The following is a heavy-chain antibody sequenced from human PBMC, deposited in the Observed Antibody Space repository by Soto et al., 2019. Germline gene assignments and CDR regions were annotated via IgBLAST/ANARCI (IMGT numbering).Heavy chain of an antibody. D-gene: IGHD3-10*01. CDR1: GYTFTNYD. CDR2: ISTYTGNT. Sequence: QVHLVQSGAEVKKPGASVKVSCKASGYTFTNYDINWVRQAPGQGLEWMGWISTYTGNTNYAQKLQGRVTMTTDTSPSKGYMELRSLRSDDTAVDYCGGGYYYGSGGPTPGGMDVWGQGTTVTVSS. CDR3: GGGYYYGSGGPTPGGMDV. V-gene: IGHV1-18*01. J-gene: IGHJ6*02.